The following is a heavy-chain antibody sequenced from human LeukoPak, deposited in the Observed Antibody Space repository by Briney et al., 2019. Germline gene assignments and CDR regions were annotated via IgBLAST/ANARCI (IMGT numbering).Heavy chain of an antibody. CDR3: ASERWGFYWYFDL. D-gene: IGHD7-27*01. CDR2: TYYRSKWYN. CDR1: VDSVSINSAA. V-gene: IGHV6-1*01. J-gene: IGHJ2*01. Sequence: SQTLSLTPALSVDSVSINSAAWNWTRQSPSRGLEWLGRTYYRSKWYNDYAVSVKSRIAINPDTSKNQFSLQLNSVTPEDTAVYYCASERWGFYWYFDLWGRGTLVTVSS.